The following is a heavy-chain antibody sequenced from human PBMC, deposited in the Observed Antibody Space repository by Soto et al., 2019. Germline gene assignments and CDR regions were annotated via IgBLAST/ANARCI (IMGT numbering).Heavy chain of an antibody. Sequence: SSETLSLTCAVYGGSFSGYYWSWIRQPPGKGLEWIGEINHSGSTNYNPSLKSRVTISVDTSKNQFSLKLSSVTAADTAVYYCARVFEKVGASHANFDYWGQGTLVTVSS. CDR2: INHSGST. CDR3: ARVFEKVGASHANFDY. J-gene: IGHJ4*02. CDR1: GGSFSGYY. D-gene: IGHD1-26*01. V-gene: IGHV4-34*01.